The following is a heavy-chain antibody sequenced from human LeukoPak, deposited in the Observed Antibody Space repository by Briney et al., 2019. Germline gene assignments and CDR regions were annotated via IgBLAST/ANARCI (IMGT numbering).Heavy chain of an antibody. CDR3: ARRGTFEMATRQAFDY. CDR1: GYSFTSYW. J-gene: IGHJ4*02. CDR2: IYPGDSDT. V-gene: IGHV5-51*01. D-gene: IGHD5-24*01. Sequence: GESLKISCQGSGYSFTSYWIGWVRQMPGKGLEWMGIIYPGDSDTRYSPSFQGQVTISADKSISTAYLQWSSLKASDTAMYYCARRGTFEMATRQAFDYWGQGTLVTVSS.